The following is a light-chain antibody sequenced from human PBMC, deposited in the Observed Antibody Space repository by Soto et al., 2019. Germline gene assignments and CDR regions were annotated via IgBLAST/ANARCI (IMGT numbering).Light chain of an antibody. Sequence: IQLTQSPSSLSASVGDRVTITCRASQGIINYLAWYQQKPGKAPKLLIYGASTLQSGVPSRFGGSASGTDFTLTVSSLQPEDFATYYCQQLNSHPRTFGQGTKLEIK. CDR3: QQLNSHPRT. CDR1: QGIINY. J-gene: IGKJ2*01. V-gene: IGKV1-9*01. CDR2: GAS.